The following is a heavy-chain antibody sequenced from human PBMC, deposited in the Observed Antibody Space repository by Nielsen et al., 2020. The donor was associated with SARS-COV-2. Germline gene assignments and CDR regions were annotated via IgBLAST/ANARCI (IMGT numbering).Heavy chain of an antibody. J-gene: IGHJ5*02. D-gene: IGHD3-22*01. CDR1: GYTVTSYG. CDR2: ISAYNGNT. CDR3: ARVDDSSGYYLRNWFDP. Sequence: ASVKVSCKASGYTVTSYGISWVRQAPGQGLEWMGWISAYNGNTNYAQKLQGRVTMTTDTSTRTAYMELRSLRSDDTAVYYCARVDDSSGYYLRNWFDPWGQGTLVTVSS. V-gene: IGHV1-18*01.